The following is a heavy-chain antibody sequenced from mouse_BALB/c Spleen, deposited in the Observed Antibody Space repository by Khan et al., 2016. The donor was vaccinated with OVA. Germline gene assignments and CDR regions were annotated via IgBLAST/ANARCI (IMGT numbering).Heavy chain of an antibody. J-gene: IGHJ4*01. D-gene: IGHD3-3*01. CDR2: INPKNGGT. CDR1: GYTFPEYT. Sequence: VQLQQSGPELVKPGASVKISCKTSGYTFPEYTVHWVKQSLGKSLDWIGVINPKNGGTAYNQKFKGKATLTVDKSSSTAYMEFRSLTSEDSAVYCCARDAGRSWGQGTSVTVAS. V-gene: IGHV1-18*01. CDR3: ARDAGRS.